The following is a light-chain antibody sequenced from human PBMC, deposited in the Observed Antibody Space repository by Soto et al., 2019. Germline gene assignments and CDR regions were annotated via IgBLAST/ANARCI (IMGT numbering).Light chain of an antibody. CDR3: AAWDDSLNGVV. CDR1: SSNIRSNT. Sequence: QSVLTQPPSASGTPGQRVTISCSGSSSNIRSNTVNWYQQLPGTAPKLLIYSNNQRPSGVPDRCSGSKSGTSASLAISGLQSEDESDYYCAAWDDSLNGVVFGGGTKLTVL. CDR2: SNN. J-gene: IGLJ2*01. V-gene: IGLV1-44*01.